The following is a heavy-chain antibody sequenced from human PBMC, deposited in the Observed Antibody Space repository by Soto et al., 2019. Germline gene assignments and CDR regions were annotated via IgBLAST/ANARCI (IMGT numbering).Heavy chain of an antibody. Sequence: ASVKVSCKASGYTFTSYYMHWVRQAPGQGLEWMGIINPSGGSTSYAQKFQGRVTMTRDTSTSTVYMELSSLRSEDTAVYYCAREIRRYDFWSGYYDPYYYYGMDVWGQGTTVTSP. J-gene: IGHJ6*02. CDR1: GYTFTSYY. V-gene: IGHV1-46*01. D-gene: IGHD3-3*01. CDR2: INPSGGST. CDR3: AREIRRYDFWSGYYDPYYYYGMDV.